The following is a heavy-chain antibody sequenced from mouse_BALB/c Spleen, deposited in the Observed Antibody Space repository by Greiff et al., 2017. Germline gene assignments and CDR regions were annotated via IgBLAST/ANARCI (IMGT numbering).Heavy chain of an antibody. J-gene: IGHJ4*01. CDR2: ISSGSSTI. Sequence: EVQLVESGGGLVQPGGSRKLSCAASGFTFSSFGMHWVRQAPEKGLEWVAYISSGSSTIYYADTVKGRFTISRDNPKNTLFLQMTSLRSEDTAMYYCASHYYGSSYDNAMDYWGQGTSVTVSS. D-gene: IGHD1-1*01. V-gene: IGHV5-17*02. CDR3: ASHYYGSSYDNAMDY. CDR1: GFTFSSFG.